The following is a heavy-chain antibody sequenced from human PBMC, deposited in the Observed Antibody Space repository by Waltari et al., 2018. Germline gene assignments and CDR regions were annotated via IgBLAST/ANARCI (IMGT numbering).Heavy chain of an antibody. D-gene: IGHD3-10*01. V-gene: IGHV1-2*06. CDR1: GYTFTGYY. Sequence: QVQLVQSGAEVKKPGASVKVSCKASGYTFTGYYMHWVRQAPGQGLEWMGRINPNSGGTNYAQKCQGMVTMTRATSISTAYMELSRLRSDDTAVYYCATMVDIDYWGQGTLVTVSS. J-gene: IGHJ4*02. CDR2: INPNSGGT. CDR3: ATMVDIDY.